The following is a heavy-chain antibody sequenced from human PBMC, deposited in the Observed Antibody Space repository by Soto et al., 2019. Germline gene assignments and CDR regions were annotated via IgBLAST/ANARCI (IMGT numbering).Heavy chain of an antibody. CDR3: ARGSYDFWSGSSPHNWFDP. CDR1: GYTFTGYY. J-gene: IGHJ5*02. CDR2: INPNSGGT. Sequence: VASVKVSCKASGYTFTGYYMHWVRQAPGQGLEWMGWINPNSGGTNYAQKFQGWVTMTRDTSISTAYMELSRLRSDDTAVYYCARGSYDFWSGSSPHNWFDPWGQGTLVTVSS. D-gene: IGHD3-3*01. V-gene: IGHV1-2*04.